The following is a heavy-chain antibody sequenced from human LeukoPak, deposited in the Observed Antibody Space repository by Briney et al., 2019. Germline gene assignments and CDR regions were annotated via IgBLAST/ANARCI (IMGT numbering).Heavy chain of an antibody. J-gene: IGHJ5*02. D-gene: IGHD6-13*01. CDR3: ARDSYMAAADTWFDP. Sequence: ASVKVSCKASGYTFTDYTIHWVRQAPGQRLERMGGINSAYSNTKYSQKFQGRDTITSDTSASTAYMEVRSLASEDTAIYYCARDSYMAAADTWFDPWGQGTLVTVSS. V-gene: IGHV1-3*01. CDR2: INSAYSNT. CDR1: GYTFTDYT.